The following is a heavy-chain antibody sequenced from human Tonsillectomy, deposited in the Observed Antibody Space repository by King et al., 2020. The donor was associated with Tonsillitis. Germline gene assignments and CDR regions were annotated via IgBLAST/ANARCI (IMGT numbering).Heavy chain of an antibody. D-gene: IGHD6-13*01. V-gene: IGHV4-4*02. J-gene: IGHJ4*02. CDR2: IYHSGST. CDR1: GGSITSSKW. CDR3: AREGDVAAAGTFWY. Sequence: QLQESGPGLVKPSGTLSLTCAVSGGSITSSKWWTWVRQPPGTGLEWIGEIYHSGSTNYNPSLKSRVPISVDKSKNQFSLKLSSVTAADPAVCYCAREGDVAAAGTFWYWGQGTLVTVSS.